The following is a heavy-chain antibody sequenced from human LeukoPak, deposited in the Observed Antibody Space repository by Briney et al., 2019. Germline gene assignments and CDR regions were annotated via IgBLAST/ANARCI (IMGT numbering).Heavy chain of an antibody. CDR3: ATDSSGYSYYFDY. CDR1: GFTFSSYW. D-gene: IGHD3-22*01. CDR2: FSGGST. J-gene: IGHJ4*02. Sequence: GGSLRLSCAASGFTFSSYWMSWSARLQGRGWSGSQLFSGGSTYYADSVKGRFTISRDNSKNTLYLQMNSLRAEDTAVYYCATDSSGYSYYFDYWGQGTLVTVSS. V-gene: IGHV3-53*01.